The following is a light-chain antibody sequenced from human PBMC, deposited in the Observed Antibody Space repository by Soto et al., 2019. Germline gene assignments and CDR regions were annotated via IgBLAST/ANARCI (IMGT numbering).Light chain of an antibody. CDR1: QTISKF. Sequence: DIPLTQSPSSLSASVGDGVTITCRASQTISKFLNWYKQEPGKAPKLLIFEASSLQGGVSSRFSGSGSGTDFTLTISGLQADDFATYYCQQTYTTPITFGPGTRLEI. V-gene: IGKV1-39*01. CDR2: EAS. J-gene: IGKJ5*01. CDR3: QQTYTTPIT.